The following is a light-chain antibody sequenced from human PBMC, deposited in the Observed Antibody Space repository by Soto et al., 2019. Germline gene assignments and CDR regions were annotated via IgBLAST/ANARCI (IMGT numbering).Light chain of an antibody. V-gene: IGLV2-8*01. J-gene: IGLJ1*01. CDR3: SSYAGSNIL. CDR2: EVN. CDR1: NSDVGGYNY. Sequence: QSVLTQPPSASGSPGQSVTISCTGTNSDVGGYNYVSWYQQHPGKAPKLMIYEVNKRPSGVPDRFSASKSGNTASLTVSGLQAEDEADYYCSSYAGSNILFGTGTKVTVL.